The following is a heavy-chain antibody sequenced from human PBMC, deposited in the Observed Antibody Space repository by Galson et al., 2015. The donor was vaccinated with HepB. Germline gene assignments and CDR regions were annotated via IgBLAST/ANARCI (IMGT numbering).Heavy chain of an antibody. Sequence: TLSLTCTVSGGSISSGGYYWSWIRQHPGKGLEWIGYIYYSGSTYYNPSLKSRVTISVDTSKNQFSLKLSSVTAADTAVYYCAGTGEGGYYFGMDVWGQGTTVTVSS. CDR2: IYYSGST. V-gene: IGHV4-31*03. J-gene: IGHJ6*02. CDR3: AGTGEGGYYFGMDV. D-gene: IGHD3-10*01. CDR1: GGSISSGGYY.